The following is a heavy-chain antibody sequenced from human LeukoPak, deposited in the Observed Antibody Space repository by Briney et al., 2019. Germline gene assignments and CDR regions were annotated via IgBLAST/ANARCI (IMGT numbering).Heavy chain of an antibody. Sequence: PGGSLRLSCAASGFTFSSYAMSWVRQAPGKGLEWVSAVSGSGGSTYYADSVKGRFPISRDNSKNTPYLQMNSLRAEDTAVYYCAKDRGWFGGSLANFDSWGQGTLVTVSS. V-gene: IGHV3-23*01. J-gene: IGHJ4*02. CDR3: AKDRGWFGGSLANFDS. CDR1: GFTFSSYA. D-gene: IGHD3-10*01. CDR2: VSGSGGST.